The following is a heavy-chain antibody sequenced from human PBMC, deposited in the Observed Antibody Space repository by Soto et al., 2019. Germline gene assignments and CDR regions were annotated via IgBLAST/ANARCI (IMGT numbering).Heavy chain of an antibody. J-gene: IGHJ4*02. D-gene: IGHD2-2*01. CDR1: GGSISSGDYY. CDR3: ARSVVPAATGTPK. CDR2: IYYSGST. V-gene: IGHV4-30-4*01. Sequence: LSLTCTVSGGSISSGDYYWSWIRQPPGKGLEWIGYIYYSGSTYYNPSLKSRVTISVDTSKNQFSLKLSSVTAADTAVYYCARSVVPAATGTPKWGQGTLVTVSS.